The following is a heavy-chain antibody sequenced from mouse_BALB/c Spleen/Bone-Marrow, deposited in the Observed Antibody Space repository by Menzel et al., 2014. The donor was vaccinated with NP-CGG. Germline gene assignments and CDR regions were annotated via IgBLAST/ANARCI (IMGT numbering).Heavy chain of an antibody. V-gene: IGHV14-3*02. CDR2: IDPANGNT. Sequence: VQLKESGAELVKPGASVKLSCTASGFNIKDTYMHWVKQRPEQGLEWIGRIDPANGNTKYDPKFQGKATITADTFSNTAYLQLSSLTSEDTAVYYCASYYYGSSLFAYWGQGTLVTVSA. D-gene: IGHD1-1*01. J-gene: IGHJ3*01. CDR3: ASYYYGSSLFAY. CDR1: GFNIKDTY.